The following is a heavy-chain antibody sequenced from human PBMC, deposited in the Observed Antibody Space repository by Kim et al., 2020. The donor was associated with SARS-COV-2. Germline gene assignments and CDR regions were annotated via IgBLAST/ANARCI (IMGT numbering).Heavy chain of an antibody. D-gene: IGHD4-4*01. CDR1: GFTFSNSP. V-gene: IGHV3-23*01. Sequence: LSLTCAASGFTFSNSPMTWVRQAPGKGLEWVSVITATSTYYADSVKGRFTISRDNSKDTLYLQMNSLRAEDTAVYSCANGRLQPDSWGQVTMITVSP. CDR3: ANGRLQPDS. J-gene: IGHJ4*02. CDR2: ITATST.